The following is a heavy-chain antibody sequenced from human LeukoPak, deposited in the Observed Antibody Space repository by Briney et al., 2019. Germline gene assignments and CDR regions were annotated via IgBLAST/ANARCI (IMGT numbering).Heavy chain of an antibody. CDR1: GGSISSGDYY. V-gene: IGHV4-31*03. Sequence: PSETLSLTCTVSGGSISSGDYYWSWIRQHPGKGLEWIGYIHYSGSTYYTPSPKSRVSISVSTSNNRYSLQLSSVTAADTAVYYCARVIGYDQLDYWGQGTLVTVSS. D-gene: IGHD5-12*01. CDR3: ARVIGYDQLDY. CDR2: IHYSGST. J-gene: IGHJ4*02.